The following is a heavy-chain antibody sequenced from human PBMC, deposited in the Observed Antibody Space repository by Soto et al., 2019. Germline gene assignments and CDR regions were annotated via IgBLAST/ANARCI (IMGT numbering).Heavy chain of an antibody. D-gene: IGHD2-2*02. Sequence: QVQLVQSGAEVKKPGASVKVSCKASGYNFTTYAMVWVRQAPGQRPEWMGWINTGNGNTKYSPKFQGRVIITRDTSATTAYMELSSLKSEDTAVYYCARGERLYFLYYGMDVWGQGSTVTVSS. CDR2: INTGNGNT. V-gene: IGHV1-3*04. J-gene: IGHJ6*02. CDR1: GYNFTTYA. CDR3: ARGERLYFLYYGMDV.